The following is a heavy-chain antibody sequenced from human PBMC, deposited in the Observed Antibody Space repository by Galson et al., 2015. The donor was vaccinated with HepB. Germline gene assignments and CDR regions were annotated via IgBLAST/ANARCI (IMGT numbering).Heavy chain of an antibody. CDR1: GFTFSSYA. J-gene: IGHJ4*02. CDR2: ISYDGSNK. CDR3: ASQAGRGPLPGADKNFDY. D-gene: IGHD2-2*01. Sequence: SLRLSCAASGFTFSSYAMHWVRQAPGKGLEGVTAISYDGSNKYYADSVKGRFTISRDNSKNTLFLQVNSLRPEDTAVYYCASQAGRGPLPGADKNFDYWGQGTLVTVSS. V-gene: IGHV3-30-3*01.